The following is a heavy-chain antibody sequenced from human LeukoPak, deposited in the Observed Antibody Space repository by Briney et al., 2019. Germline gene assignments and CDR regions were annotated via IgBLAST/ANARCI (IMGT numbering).Heavy chain of an antibody. D-gene: IGHD5-24*01. CDR1: GFTFTDYW. J-gene: IGHJ4*02. V-gene: IGHV3-7*01. CDR3: ARDGRDGYIDY. CDR2: INEDGSKK. Sequence: GGSLRLSCAASGFTFTDYWLSWVRQAPGKGLEWVANINEDGSKKYYVDSVKGRFTISRDNAKNSLFLQMNSLRAEDTAVYYCARDGRDGYIDYWGKGTLVTVSS.